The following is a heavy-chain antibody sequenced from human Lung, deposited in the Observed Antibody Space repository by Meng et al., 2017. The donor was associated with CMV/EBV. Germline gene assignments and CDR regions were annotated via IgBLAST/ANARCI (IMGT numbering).Heavy chain of an antibody. CDR2: IKSKTDGGTT. J-gene: IGHJ5*02. Sequence: GESXKISCAASGFTFSNAWMSWVRQAPGKGLEWVGRIKSKTDGGTTDYAAPVKGRFTISRDDSKNTLYLQMNSLKTEDTAVYYCTTGRDVGATTGPWGQGXLVTVS. D-gene: IGHD1-26*01. CDR3: TTGRDVGATTGP. CDR1: GFTFSNAW. V-gene: IGHV3-15*01.